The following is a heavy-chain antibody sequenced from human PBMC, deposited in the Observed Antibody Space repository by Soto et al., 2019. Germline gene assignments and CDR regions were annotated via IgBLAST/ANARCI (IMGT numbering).Heavy chain of an antibody. J-gene: IGHJ4*02. Sequence: SETLSLTCSVSGDSMSSTAYYWSWIRQHPGKGLEWIVYIYHSGDTHYNPSLRSRITISVDTSKNQFSLKLTSVTDADTAVYYCASTYSGYLDKWGQGTPVTV. CDR1: GDSMSSTAYY. V-gene: IGHV4-31*03. CDR3: ASTYSGYLDK. CDR2: IYHSGDT. D-gene: IGHD3-22*01.